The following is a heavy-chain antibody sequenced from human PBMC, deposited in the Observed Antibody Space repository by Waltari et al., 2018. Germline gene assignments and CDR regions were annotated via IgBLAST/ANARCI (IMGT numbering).Heavy chain of an antibody. J-gene: IGHJ4*02. CDR3: ARDVLERHSCFDY. CDR2: IKEDGSQK. V-gene: IGHV3-7*04. CDR1: GFNVGSPW. D-gene: IGHD1-1*01. Sequence: EVQLVESGGGLVQPGGSLRLSCAASGFNVGSPWTGWVRQAPGKGVEWVANIKEDGSQKYFGDSVKGRFTISRDNAKNSLYLQMDSLRAEDTGVYYCARDVLERHSCFDYWGQGTLVSVAS.